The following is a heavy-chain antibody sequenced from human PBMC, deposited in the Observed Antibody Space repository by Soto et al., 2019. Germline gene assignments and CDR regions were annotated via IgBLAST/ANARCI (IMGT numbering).Heavy chain of an antibody. V-gene: IGHV3-23*01. D-gene: IGHD4-17*01. CDR2: ISGSGGST. CDR3: AKRTVGWYFDL. CDR1: GFTFSSYA. J-gene: IGHJ2*01. Sequence: EVPLLESGGGLVQPGGSLRLSCAASGFTFSSYAMNWVRQAPGKGLEWVSVISGSGGSTYYADSVKGRFTISRDNSKNTLDLQMNSLRAEDTAVYYCAKRTVGWYFDLWGRGTLVTVSS.